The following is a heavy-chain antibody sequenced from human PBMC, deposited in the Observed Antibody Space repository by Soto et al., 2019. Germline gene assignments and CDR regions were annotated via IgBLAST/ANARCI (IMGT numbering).Heavy chain of an antibody. D-gene: IGHD3-10*01. J-gene: IGHJ4*02. V-gene: IGHV2-5*02. CDR3: ARSLWFGELH. CDR2: IYWENDK. Sequence: QITLKESGPTLVKPTQTLTLTCSFSGFSLSTTGVGVGWIRQSPGTALEWLAIIYWENDKRYSPSLKSRVTITKDTSTIQVVLTVTNMDPVDPGTYSCARSLWFGELHWGQGALVTVSS. CDR1: GFSLSTTGVG.